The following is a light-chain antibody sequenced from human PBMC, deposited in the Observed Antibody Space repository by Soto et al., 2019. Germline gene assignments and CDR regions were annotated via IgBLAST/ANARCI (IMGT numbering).Light chain of an antibody. J-gene: IGLJ1*01. CDR3: SSYAGSNKLGV. Sequence: QSVLTQPPSASGSPGQSVTISCTGTSSDVGGYNYVSWYQQHPGKAPKLMIYEVSKRPSGVPDRFSGSKSGNTASLTVSGLQADDEADYYCSSYAGSNKLGVFGTGTKLTVL. CDR2: EVS. CDR1: SSDVGGYNY. V-gene: IGLV2-8*01.